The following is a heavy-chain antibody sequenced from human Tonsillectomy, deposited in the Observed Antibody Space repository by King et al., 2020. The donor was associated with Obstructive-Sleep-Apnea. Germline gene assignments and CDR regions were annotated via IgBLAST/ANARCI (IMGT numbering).Heavy chain of an antibody. CDR1: GGSLSGYS. J-gene: IGHJ4*02. CDR3: ARRSDS. V-gene: IGHV4-34*01. Sequence: VQLQQWGAGLLKPSETLSLTCAVFGGSLSGYSWSWIRQPPGKGLEWIGEITHSGSTNYNPSLKSRVTISIDTSKNQFSLMLNYVTAADTAVYYCARRSDSWGQGTLITVSS. CDR2: ITHSGST.